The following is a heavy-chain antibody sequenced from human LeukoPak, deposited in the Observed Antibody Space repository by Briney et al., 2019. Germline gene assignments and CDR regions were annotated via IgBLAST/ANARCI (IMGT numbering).Heavy chain of an antibody. Sequence: PSETLSLTCAVYGGSFSGYYWSWIRQPPGKGLEWIGEINHSGSTNYNPSLKSRVTISVDTSKNQFSLKLSSVTAADTAVYYCARSYCSSTSCYSGNWFDPWGQGTLVTVSS. CDR2: INHSGST. V-gene: IGHV4-34*01. J-gene: IGHJ5*02. CDR1: GGSFSGYY. CDR3: ARSYCSSTSCYSGNWFDP. D-gene: IGHD2-2*01.